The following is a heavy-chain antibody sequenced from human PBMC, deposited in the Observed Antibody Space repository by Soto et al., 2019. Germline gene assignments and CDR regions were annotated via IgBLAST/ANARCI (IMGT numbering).Heavy chain of an antibody. V-gene: IGHV3-30-3*01. CDR2: ISYDGSNK. CDR3: ARDACSGGSCYYFDY. J-gene: IGHJ4*02. CDR1: GFTFSSYA. D-gene: IGHD2-15*01. Sequence: GGSLRLSCAASGFTFSSYAMHWVRQAPGKGLEWVAVISYDGSNKYYADSVKGRFTISRDNSKNTLYLQMNSLRAEDTAVYYCARDACSGGSCYYFDYWGQGALVTVSS.